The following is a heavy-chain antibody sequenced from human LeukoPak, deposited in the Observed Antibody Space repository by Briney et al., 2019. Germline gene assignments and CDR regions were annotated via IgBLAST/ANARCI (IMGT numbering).Heavy chain of an antibody. Sequence: SETLSLTCAVSGGSVSSSNWWTWVRQSPDKGLEWLGEISRSGTTHYNPPLNSRITVSVDQSKNQFTLQLTSLTAADTVVYYGVGHIVAELWGQGILVTVSP. V-gene: IGHV4-4*02. D-gene: IGHD2-15*01. CDR1: GGSVSSSNW. CDR3: VGHIVAEL. CDR2: ISRSGTT. J-gene: IGHJ4*01.